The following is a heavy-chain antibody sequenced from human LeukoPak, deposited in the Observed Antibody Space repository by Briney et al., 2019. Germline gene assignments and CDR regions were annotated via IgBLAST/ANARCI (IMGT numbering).Heavy chain of an antibody. D-gene: IGHD4-17*01. V-gene: IGHV4-39*07. CDR3: AREAGWSMTTD. Sequence: SETLSLTCTVSGGSVTSSSYYWGWIRQPPGRGLEWIGSLYYTGSIYYSPSLKSRVTISVDTSKNQFSLKLSSVTAADTAVYYCAREAGWSMTTDWGQGTLVTVSS. CDR1: GGSVTSSSYY. CDR2: LYYTGSI. J-gene: IGHJ4*02.